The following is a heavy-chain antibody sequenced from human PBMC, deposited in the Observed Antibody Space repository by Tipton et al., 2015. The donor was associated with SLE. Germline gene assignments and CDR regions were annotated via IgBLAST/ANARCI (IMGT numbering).Heavy chain of an antibody. CDR1: GGSISSHY. CDR2: IYNSGSG. CDR3: ARSDYYDSSGYYSYAFDI. D-gene: IGHD3-22*01. J-gene: IGHJ3*02. Sequence: TLSLTCTVSGGSISSHYWSWIRQPPGKGLEWIGYIYNSGSGNYNPSLKSRVTISVDTSKNQFSLKLSSVSAADTAVYYRARSDYYDSSGYYSYAFDIWGQGTMVTVSS. V-gene: IGHV4-59*11.